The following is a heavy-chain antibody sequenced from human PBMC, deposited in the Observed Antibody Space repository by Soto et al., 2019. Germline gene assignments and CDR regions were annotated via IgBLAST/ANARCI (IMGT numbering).Heavy chain of an antibody. Sequence: PGVSLRLSCAASGCTFSSYWMSWVRQAPGKGLEWVANIKQDGSEKYYVDSVKGRFTISRDNAKNSLYLQMNSLRAEDTAVYYCARDCNSYGYNWFDPWGQGTLVTVSS. CDR1: GCTFSSYW. CDR3: ARDCNSYGYNWFDP. V-gene: IGHV3-7*01. D-gene: IGHD5-18*01. J-gene: IGHJ5*02. CDR2: IKQDGSEK.